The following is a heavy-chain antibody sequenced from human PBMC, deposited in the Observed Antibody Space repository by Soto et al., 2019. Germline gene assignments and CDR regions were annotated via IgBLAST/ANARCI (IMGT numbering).Heavy chain of an antibody. CDR1: GGTFSGYA. Sequence: SVKVSCKASGGTFSGYAISWVRQAPGQGLEWMGGIIPIFGTANYAQKFQGRVTITADKSTRTAYMELSSLRSEDTAVYYCARDSYCSSTSCPGDYYYGMDVWGQGTTVTVSS. J-gene: IGHJ6*02. V-gene: IGHV1-69*06. CDR2: IIPIFGTA. CDR3: ARDSYCSSTSCPGDYYYGMDV. D-gene: IGHD2-2*01.